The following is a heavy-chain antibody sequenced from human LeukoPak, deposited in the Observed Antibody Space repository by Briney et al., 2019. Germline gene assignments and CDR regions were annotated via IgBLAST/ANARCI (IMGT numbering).Heavy chain of an antibody. D-gene: IGHD3-10*01. CDR2: ISGGGGTT. J-gene: IGHJ5*01. CDR3: AKRGGAIDHDGFDS. Sequence: GGSPRLFCAASECIFCNYGMNWVRQDPGKGLEWVPGISGGGGTTYYASSVKGRFTISRDNSKNTLYLQMNSLRVEDTAIYYCAKRGGAIDHDGFDSRGQGTLVTVSS. CDR1: ECIFCNYG. V-gene: IGHV3-23*01.